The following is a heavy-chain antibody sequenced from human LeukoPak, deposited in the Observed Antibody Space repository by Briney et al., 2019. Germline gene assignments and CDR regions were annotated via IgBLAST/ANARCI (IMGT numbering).Heavy chain of an antibody. J-gene: IGHJ5*02. CDR1: GGSISSSSYY. CDR3: ARHQDTGTEGWFDP. D-gene: IGHD5-18*01. CDR2: IYYSGST. Sequence: PSETLSLTCTVSGGSISSSSYYWVWIRQPPGKGLEWIGSIYYSGSTYYNPSLKSRVTISVDTSKNQFSLKLSSVTAADTAVYYCARHQDTGTEGWFDPWGQGTLVTVSS. V-gene: IGHV4-39*01.